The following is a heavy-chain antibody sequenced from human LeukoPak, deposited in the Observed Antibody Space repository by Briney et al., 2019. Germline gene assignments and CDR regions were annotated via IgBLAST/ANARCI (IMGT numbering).Heavy chain of an antibody. D-gene: IGHD3-16*02. CDR3: AKASITFGGVIVTPLDY. V-gene: IGHV3-23*01. Sequence: GGSLRLSCAASGFTFSSHAMTWVRQAPGKGLEWVSLISGSSGSTYYADSVKGRFTISRGNSKNALFLQMNSLRMEDTAVYYCAKASITFGGVIVTPLDYWGQGTLVTVSS. CDR2: ISGSSGST. CDR1: GFTFSSHA. J-gene: IGHJ4*02.